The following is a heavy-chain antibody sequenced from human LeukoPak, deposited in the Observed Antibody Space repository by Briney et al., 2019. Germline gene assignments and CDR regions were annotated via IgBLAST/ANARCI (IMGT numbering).Heavy chain of an antibody. J-gene: IGHJ6*03. D-gene: IGHD1-7*01. CDR2: IIPIFGTA. CDR3: ARGGYNWNYVHYYYYTDV. Sequence: GASEKVSCKASGRTFNSYAISWVRQAPGQGLEWMGGIIPIFGTANYAQKFQGRVTITTDESTSTAYMELSSLRSADTAVYYCARGGYNWNYVHYYYYTDVCGKGTTVTVSS. V-gene: IGHV1-69*05. CDR1: GRTFNSYA.